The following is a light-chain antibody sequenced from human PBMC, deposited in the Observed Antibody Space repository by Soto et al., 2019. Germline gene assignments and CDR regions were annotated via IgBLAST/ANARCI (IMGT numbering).Light chain of an antibody. CDR1: QIVSSSY. CDR3: QLYGSPQLT. Sequence: EIVLTQSPGTPSLSPGERATLSCRASQIVSSSYLACHQQKPGQAPRLLIYGTSNRATGIPDRFSGMVSGADFARIISRLEPDDVAVYYCQLYGSPQLTFSGGTKLNIK. J-gene: IGKJ4*01. CDR2: GTS. V-gene: IGKV3-20*01.